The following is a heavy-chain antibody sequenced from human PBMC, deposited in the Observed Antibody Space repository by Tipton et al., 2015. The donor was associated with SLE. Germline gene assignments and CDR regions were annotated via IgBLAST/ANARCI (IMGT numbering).Heavy chain of an antibody. V-gene: IGHV4-39*07. CDR2: IYYSGST. CDR1: GGSISSSSYY. D-gene: IGHD3-10*01. J-gene: IGHJ4*02. Sequence: TLSLTCTVSGGSISSSSYYSGWIRQPPGKGLEWIGSIYYSGSTYYNPSLKSRVTISVDTSKNQFSLKLSSVTAADTAVYYCARGSGNFDYWGQGTLVTVSS. CDR3: ARGSGNFDY.